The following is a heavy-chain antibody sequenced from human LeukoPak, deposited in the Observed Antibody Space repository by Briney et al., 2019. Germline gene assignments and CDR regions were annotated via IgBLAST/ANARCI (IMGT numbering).Heavy chain of an antibody. CDR1: GFTFSSYG. D-gene: IGHD3-3*01. CDR3: TRAKDFWSGYYDY. Sequence: GGTLRLSCAASGFTFSSYGMSWVRQAPGKGLEWVGFIRSKAYGGTTEYAASVKGRFTISRDDSKSIAYLQMNSLKTEDTAVYYCTRAKDFWSGYYDYWGQGTLVTVSS. V-gene: IGHV3-49*04. J-gene: IGHJ4*02. CDR2: IRSKAYGGTT.